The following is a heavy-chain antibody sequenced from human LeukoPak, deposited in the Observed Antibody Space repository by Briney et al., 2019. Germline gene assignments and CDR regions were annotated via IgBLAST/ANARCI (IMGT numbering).Heavy chain of an antibody. J-gene: IGHJ5*02. CDR1: GFTFSSYA. CDR3: AKAFDYYDSSGYPYNWFDP. D-gene: IGHD3-22*01. Sequence: GGSLRLSCAASGFTFSSYAMSWVRQAPGKGLEWVSAISGSGGSTYYADSVKGRLTISRDNSKNTLYLQMNSLRAEDTAVYYCAKAFDYYDSSGYPYNWFDPWGQGTLVTVPS. V-gene: IGHV3-23*01. CDR2: ISGSGGST.